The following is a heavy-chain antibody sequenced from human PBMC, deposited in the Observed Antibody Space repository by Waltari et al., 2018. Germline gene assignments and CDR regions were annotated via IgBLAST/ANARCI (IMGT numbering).Heavy chain of an antibody. V-gene: IGHV1-2*06. CDR3: ASYIAAAGTGPLDY. D-gene: IGHD6-13*01. Sequence: QVQLVQSGAEVKKPGASVKVSCKASGYTFTGYYMHWVRQAPGQGLEWMGRINPNSGGTNYAQKVQGRVTRTRDTSISTAYMELSRLRSDDTAVYYCASYIAAAGTGPLDYWGQGTLVTVSS. CDR2: INPNSGGT. CDR1: GYTFTGYY. J-gene: IGHJ4*02.